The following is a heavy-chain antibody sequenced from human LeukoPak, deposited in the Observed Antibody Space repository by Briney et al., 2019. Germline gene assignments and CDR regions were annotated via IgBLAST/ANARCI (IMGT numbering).Heavy chain of an antibody. Sequence: PGGSLRLSCAASGFTFSNAWMSWVRQAPGKGLEWVSAISGSGGSTYYADSVKGRFTISRDNSKNTLYLQMNSLRAEDTAVYYCAKEGELHRSYYFDYWGQGTPVTVSS. CDR1: GFTFSNAW. J-gene: IGHJ4*02. CDR2: ISGSGGST. D-gene: IGHD1-7*01. CDR3: AKEGELHRSYYFDY. V-gene: IGHV3-23*01.